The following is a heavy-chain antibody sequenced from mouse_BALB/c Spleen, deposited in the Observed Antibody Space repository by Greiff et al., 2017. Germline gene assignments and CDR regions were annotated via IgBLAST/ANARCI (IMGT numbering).Heavy chain of an antibody. CDR1: GFSLSRYS. J-gene: IGHJ4*01. V-gene: IGHV2-6-4*01. D-gene: IGHD2-4*01. CDR3: ARKGGYDYDYDYAMDY. CDR2: IWGGGST. Sequence: VKLVESGPGLVAPSQSLSITCTVSGFSLSRYSVHWVRQPPGKGLEWLGMIWGGGSTDYNSALKSRLSISKDNSKSQVFLKMNSLQTDDTAMYYCARKGGYDYDYDYAMDYWGQGTSVTVSS.